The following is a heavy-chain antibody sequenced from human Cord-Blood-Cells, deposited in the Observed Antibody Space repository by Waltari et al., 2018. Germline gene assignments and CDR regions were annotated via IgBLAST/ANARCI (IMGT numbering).Heavy chain of an antibody. CDR1: GGTFSSYA. J-gene: IGHJ5*02. CDR3: AREGGDANWFDP. Sequence: QVQLVQSGAEVKKPGSSVKVSCTASGGTFSSYAISWVRQAPGQGLEWMGGIIPILGIANYAQKFQGRVTITADESTSTAYMELSSLRSEDTAVYYCAREGGDANWFDPWGQGTLVTVSS. D-gene: IGHD2-21*02. CDR2: IIPILGIA. V-gene: IGHV1-69*04.